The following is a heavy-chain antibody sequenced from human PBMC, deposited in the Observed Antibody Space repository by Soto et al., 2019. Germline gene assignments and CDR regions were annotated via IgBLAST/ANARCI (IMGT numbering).Heavy chain of an antibody. D-gene: IGHD3-22*01. CDR1: GFTFSSYG. CDR3: ANAKGYYDSSGYLTPYYYYYGMDV. J-gene: IGHJ6*02. Sequence: GGSLRLSCAASGFTFSSYGMHWVRQAPGKGLEWVAVISYDGSNKYYADSVKGRFTISRDNSKNTLYLQMNSLRAEDTAVYYCANAKGYYDSSGYLTPYYYYYGMDVWGQGTTVTVSS. CDR2: ISYDGSNK. V-gene: IGHV3-30*18.